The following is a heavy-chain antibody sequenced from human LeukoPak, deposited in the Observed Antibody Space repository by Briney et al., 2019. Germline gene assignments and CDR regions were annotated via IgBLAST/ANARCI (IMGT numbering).Heavy chain of an antibody. CDR2: NDPRDAYT. Sequence: GESLKISRKGAGYSFNNYWITWVRPMPGKGPELGGKNDPRDAYTQYSRSFQGHVTIPAAKSISTADLQWRSLKASDTAMYYCARQTGDQYEDFWGQGIVVTVSS. D-gene: IGHD2-21*02. J-gene: IGHJ4*02. CDR1: GYSFNNYW. V-gene: IGHV5-10-1*01. CDR3: ARQTGDQYEDF.